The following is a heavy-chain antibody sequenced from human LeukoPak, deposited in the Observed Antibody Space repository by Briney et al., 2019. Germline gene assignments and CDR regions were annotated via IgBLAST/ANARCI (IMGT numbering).Heavy chain of an antibody. CDR3: ARDDDDYGDLDY. J-gene: IGHJ4*02. D-gene: IGHD4-17*01. V-gene: IGHV4-59*01. CDR2: IYYSGST. Sequence: PSETLSLTCTVSGGSISSYYWSWIRQPPGKGLEWIGYIYYSGSTNYNPSLKSRVTISVDTSKNQFSLKLSSVTAADTAVYYCARDDDDYGDLDYWGQGTLVTVSS. CDR1: GGSISSYY.